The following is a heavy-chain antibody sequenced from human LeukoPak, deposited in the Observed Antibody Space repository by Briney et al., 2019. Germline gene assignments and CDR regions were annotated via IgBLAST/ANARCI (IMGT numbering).Heavy chain of an antibody. V-gene: IGHV1-69*13. CDR1: GGTFSSYA. J-gene: IGHJ5*02. D-gene: IGHD3-10*01. CDR3: ARAQLAECYYGSGSYFNWFDP. Sequence: GASVKVSCKASGGTFSSYAISWVRQAPGQGLEWMGGIIPIFGTANYAQKFQGRVTITADESTSTAYMELSSLRSEDTAVYYCARAQLAECYYGSGSYFNWFDPWGQGTLVTVSS. CDR2: IIPIFGTA.